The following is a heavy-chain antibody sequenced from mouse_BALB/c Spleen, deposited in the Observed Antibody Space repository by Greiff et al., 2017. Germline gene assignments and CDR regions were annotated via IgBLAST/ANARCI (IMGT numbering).Heavy chain of an antibody. J-gene: IGHJ4*01. CDR2: ISNGGGST. V-gene: IGHV5-12-2*01. Sequence: EVQGVESGGGLVQPGGSLKLSCAASGFTFSSYTMSWVRQTPEKRLEWVAYISNGGGSTYYPDTVKGRFTISRDNAKNTLYLQMSSLKSEDTAMYYCARRGGNYNYAMDYWGQGTSVTVSS. CDR3: ARRGGNYNYAMDY. D-gene: IGHD2-1*01. CDR1: GFTFSSYT.